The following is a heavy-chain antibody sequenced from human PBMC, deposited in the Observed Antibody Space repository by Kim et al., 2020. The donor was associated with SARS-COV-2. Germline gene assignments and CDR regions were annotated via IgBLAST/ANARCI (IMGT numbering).Heavy chain of an antibody. Sequence: GESLKISCKGSGYSFTSYWISWVRQMPGKGLEWMGRIDPSDSYTNYSPSFQGHVTISADKSISTAYLQWSSLKASDTAMYYCARHSVVVYDSTLPGDYDAFDIWGQGTMVTVSS. CDR1: GYSFTSYW. J-gene: IGHJ3*02. CDR2: IDPSDSYT. D-gene: IGHD3-22*01. V-gene: IGHV5-10-1*01. CDR3: ARHSVVVYDSTLPGDYDAFDI.